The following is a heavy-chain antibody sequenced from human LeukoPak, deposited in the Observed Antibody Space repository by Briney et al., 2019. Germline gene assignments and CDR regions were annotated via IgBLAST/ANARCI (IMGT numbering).Heavy chain of an antibody. Sequence: ASVKVSCKASGYTFTSYYMHWVRQAPGQGLEWMGIINPSGGSTSYAQKFQGRVTMTRDMSTSTVYMELSSLRSEDTAVYYCARDGDVLRYFDWFPYYFDYWGQGALVTVSS. CDR2: INPSGGST. J-gene: IGHJ4*02. V-gene: IGHV1-46*01. CDR3: ARDGDVLRYFDWFPYYFDY. D-gene: IGHD3-9*01. CDR1: GYTFTSYY.